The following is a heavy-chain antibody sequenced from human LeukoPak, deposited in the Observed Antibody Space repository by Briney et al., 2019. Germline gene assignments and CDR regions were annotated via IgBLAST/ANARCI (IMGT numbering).Heavy chain of an antibody. Sequence: SVKVSCHASAGTFSSYAISWFRPAPGQGLEWIGRIIPIFGTANYAQKFQGRVTITADKSTSTAYMELSSLRSEDTAVYYCARVVKYCGGDCFIFDYWGQGTLVTVSS. CDR1: AGTFSSYA. D-gene: IGHD2-21*02. V-gene: IGHV1-69*06. CDR2: IIPIFGTA. CDR3: ARVVKYCGGDCFIFDY. J-gene: IGHJ4*02.